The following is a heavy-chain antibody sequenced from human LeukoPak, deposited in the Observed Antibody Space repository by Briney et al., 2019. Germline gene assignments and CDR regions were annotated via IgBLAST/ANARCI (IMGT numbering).Heavy chain of an antibody. D-gene: IGHD3-16*01. J-gene: IGHJ4*02. CDR1: GGTFSSYA. Sequence: SVKVSCKASGGTFSSYAISWVRQAPGQGLEWMGRIIPILGIANYAQKFQGRVTITADKSTSTAYMELSSLRSEDTAVYYCASQGLRLGELLYYLDYWGQGTLVTVSS. CDR2: IIPILGIA. V-gene: IGHV1-69*04. CDR3: ASQGLRLGELLYYLDY.